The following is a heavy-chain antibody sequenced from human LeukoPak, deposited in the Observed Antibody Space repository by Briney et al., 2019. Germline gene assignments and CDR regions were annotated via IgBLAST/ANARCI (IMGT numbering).Heavy chain of an antibody. CDR1: GFTFSSYS. D-gene: IGHD2-8*01. CDR3: ARDIVLMVYAIGQGFDI. V-gene: IGHV3-21*01. CDR2: ISSSSSYI. J-gene: IGHJ3*02. Sequence: VGSLRLSCAASGFTFSSYSMNWVRQAPGKGLEWVSSISSSSSYIYYADSVKGRFTISRDNAKNSLYLQMNSLRAEDTAVYYCARDIVLMVYAIGQGFDIWGQGTMVTVSS.